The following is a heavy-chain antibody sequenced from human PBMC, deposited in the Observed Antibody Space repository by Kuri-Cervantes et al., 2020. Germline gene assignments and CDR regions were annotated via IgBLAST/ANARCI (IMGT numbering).Heavy chain of an antibody. D-gene: IGHD3-22*01. Sequence: LSLTCAASGFTFSSYAMSWVRQAPGKGLEWVSAISGSGGSTYYADSVKGRFTISRDNSKNTLYLQMNSLRDEDTAVYYCARDFDDSSGYYETYFDYWGQGTLVTVSS. CDR2: ISGSGGST. J-gene: IGHJ4*02. CDR3: ARDFDDSSGYYETYFDY. V-gene: IGHV3-23*01. CDR1: GFTFSSYA.